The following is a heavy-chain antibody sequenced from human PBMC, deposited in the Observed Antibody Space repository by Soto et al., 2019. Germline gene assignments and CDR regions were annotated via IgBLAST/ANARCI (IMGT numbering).Heavy chain of an antibody. D-gene: IGHD2-15*01. J-gene: IGHJ4*02. V-gene: IGHV3-48*02. Sequence: GGSLRLSCAASGFTFSSYSMNWVRQAPGKGLEWVSYISSSSSTIYYADSVKGRFTISRDNAKNSLYLQMNSLRDEDTAVYYCAREDSGYCSGGSCYAFDYWGQGTLVTVSS. CDR3: AREDSGYCSGGSCYAFDY. CDR2: ISSSSSTI. CDR1: GFTFSSYS.